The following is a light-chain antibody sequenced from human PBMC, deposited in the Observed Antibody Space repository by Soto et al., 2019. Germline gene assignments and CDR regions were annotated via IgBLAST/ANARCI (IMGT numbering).Light chain of an antibody. CDR2: DDS. J-gene: IGLJ2*01. CDR3: QVWDISADHPV. CDR1: DIGRKS. V-gene: IGLV3-21*02. Sequence: SYELTQAPSVSVAPGQTARITCGGSDIGRKSVHWYQQRPGQAPVLVVSDDSDRPSGISARVSGSKSGNTATLTVTRVAAGDEADYYCQVWDISADHPVFGGGTQLTVL.